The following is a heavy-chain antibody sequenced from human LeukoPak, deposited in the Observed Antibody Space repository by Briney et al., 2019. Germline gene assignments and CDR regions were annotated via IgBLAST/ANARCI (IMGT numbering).Heavy chain of an antibody. D-gene: IGHD3-22*01. V-gene: IGHV3-48*02. CDR2: ISGSSRVI. CDR1: GFTFSSYS. Sequence: GGSLRLSCAASGFTFSSYSMNWVRQAPGKGLEWISYISGSSRVIYYADSVKGRFTISGDNAKNSLYLQVNSLRDEDTAVYYCARDMDTSRYTFDYWGQGPLVTVSS. CDR3: ARDMDTSRYTFDY. J-gene: IGHJ4*02.